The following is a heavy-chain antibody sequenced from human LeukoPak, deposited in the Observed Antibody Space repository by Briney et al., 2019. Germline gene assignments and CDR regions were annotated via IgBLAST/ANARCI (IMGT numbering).Heavy chain of an antibody. J-gene: IGHJ5*02. CDR2: INHSGST. CDR3: ARRAVKRLLWFGDIRHWFDP. CDR1: GGSFSGYY. Sequence: SETLSLTCAVYGGSFSGYYWSWIRQPPGKGLEWIGEINHSGSTNYNPSLKSRVTISVDTSKNQFSLKLSSVTAADTAVYYCARRAVKRLLWFGDIRHWFDPWGQGTLVTVSS. D-gene: IGHD3-10*01. V-gene: IGHV4-34*01.